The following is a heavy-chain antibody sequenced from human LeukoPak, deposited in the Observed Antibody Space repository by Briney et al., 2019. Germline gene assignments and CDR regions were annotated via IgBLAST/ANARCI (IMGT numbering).Heavy chain of an antibody. Sequence: SETLSLTCTVSGGSISSYYWSWLRQPPGKGLEWIGYIYYSGSTNYNPSLKSRVTISVDTSKNQFSLKLSSVTAADTAVYYCARRGVRDGYSKLGFDYWGQGTLVTVSS. J-gene: IGHJ4*02. D-gene: IGHD5-24*01. CDR1: GGSISSYY. V-gene: IGHV4-59*08. CDR3: ARRGVRDGYSKLGFDY. CDR2: IYYSGST.